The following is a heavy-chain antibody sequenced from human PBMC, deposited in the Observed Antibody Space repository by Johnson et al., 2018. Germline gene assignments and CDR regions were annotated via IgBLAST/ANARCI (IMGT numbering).Heavy chain of an antibody. CDR2: IYSGGST. V-gene: IGHV3-23*04. J-gene: IGHJ6*02. CDR1: GFTFSSYA. Sequence: VQLVQSGGGLVQPGGSLRLSCAASGFTFSSYAMSWVRQAPGKGLEWVAVIYSGGSTYYADSVKGRFPISRDNSKNTVYLQINSLRAEDTAVYYCARENKDHDYGMDVWGQGTTVTVSS. CDR3: ARENKDHDYGMDV. D-gene: IGHD1/OR15-1a*01.